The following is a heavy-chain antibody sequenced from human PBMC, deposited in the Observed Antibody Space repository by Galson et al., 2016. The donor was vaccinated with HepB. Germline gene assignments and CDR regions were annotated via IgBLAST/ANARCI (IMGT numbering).Heavy chain of an antibody. D-gene: IGHD3-22*01. Sequence: SLRLSCAASGFTFSIYGMNWVRQAPGKGLEWVSYISGDSSMIYYADSVKGRFTISRDSARNSLYLQMNSLRDEDTAVYYCASSNGYLDHWGQGILVTVSS. V-gene: IGHV3-48*02. J-gene: IGHJ4*02. CDR2: ISGDSSMI. CDR3: ASSNGYLDH. CDR1: GFTFSIYG.